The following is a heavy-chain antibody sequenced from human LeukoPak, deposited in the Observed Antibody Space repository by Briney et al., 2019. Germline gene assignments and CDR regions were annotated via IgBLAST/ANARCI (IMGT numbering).Heavy chain of an antibody. D-gene: IGHD5-12*01. CDR3: VRLGFGGYDYWGTYYYYYGMDV. Sequence: GGSLRLSCAASGFTVSSNYMSWVRQAPGKGLEWVSVIYSGGSTYYADSVKGRFTISRDNSKNTLYLQMNSLRAEDTAVYYCVRLGFGGYDYWGTYYYYYGMDVWGQGTTVTVSS. CDR2: IYSGGST. V-gene: IGHV3-66*01. CDR1: GFTVSSNY. J-gene: IGHJ6*02.